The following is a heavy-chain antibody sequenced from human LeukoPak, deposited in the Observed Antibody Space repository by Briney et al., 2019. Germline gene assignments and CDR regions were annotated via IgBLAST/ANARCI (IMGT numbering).Heavy chain of an antibody. V-gene: IGHV4-4*07. J-gene: IGHJ4*02. CDR3: ARGGKATVVTM. CDR2: MYSSGST. D-gene: IGHD4-23*01. CDR1: GGSINSYY. Sequence: SETLSLTCTVSGGSINSYYWTWIRQSAGKGLEWLGRMYSSGSTNYNPSLKSRVSMSVDTSKNQFSVKLTSVIAADTAVYYCARGGKATVVTMWGQGILVTVTS.